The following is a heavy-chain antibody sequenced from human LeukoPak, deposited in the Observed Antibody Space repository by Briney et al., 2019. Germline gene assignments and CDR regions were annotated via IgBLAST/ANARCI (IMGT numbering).Heavy chain of an antibody. J-gene: IGHJ3*02. V-gene: IGHV2-5*02. Sequence: SGPTLVNPTQTLTLTCTLSGFSLSTRGVGVGWIRQPPGKALEWLALIYWDDDKRYSPSLKCRLTITKDTSKSQVVLTMTNMDPVDTATYYCARMVVPGFGYAFHIWGQGTMVTVSS. CDR3: ARMVVPGFGYAFHI. CDR2: IYWDDDK. CDR1: GFSLSTRGVG. D-gene: IGHD2-15*01.